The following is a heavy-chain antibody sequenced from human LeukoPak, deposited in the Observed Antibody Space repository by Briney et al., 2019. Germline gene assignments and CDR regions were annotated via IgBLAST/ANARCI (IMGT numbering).Heavy chain of an antibody. CDR1: GGSFSGYY. Sequence: SETLSLTCAVYGGSFSGYYWSWIRQPPGKGLEWIGEIHPSGSTNYNPSLESRVTISVDTSKNQFSLNLRSVTAADTAVYYCARGQDSSKSGYWGQGTPVTVSS. CDR3: ARGQDSSKSGY. V-gene: IGHV4-34*01. CDR2: IHPSGST. J-gene: IGHJ4*02. D-gene: IGHD4-11*01.